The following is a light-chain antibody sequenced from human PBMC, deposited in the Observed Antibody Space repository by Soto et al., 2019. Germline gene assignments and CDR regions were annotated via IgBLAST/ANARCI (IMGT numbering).Light chain of an antibody. V-gene: IGLV2-8*01. Sequence: QSALTQPPSVSGSPGQSVTISCTGTSSDVGGYNFVSWYQQHPGKAPKLMIYEVSERPSGVPDRFSGSKSGNTASLTVSGLQAEDESDYYCSSYAGSNIVVFGGGTKLTLL. CDR2: EVS. J-gene: IGLJ2*01. CDR1: SSDVGGYNF. CDR3: SSYAGSNIVV.